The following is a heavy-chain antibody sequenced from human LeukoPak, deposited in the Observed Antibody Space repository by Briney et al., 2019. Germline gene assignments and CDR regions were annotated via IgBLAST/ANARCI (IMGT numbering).Heavy chain of an antibody. CDR1: GYSFADYY. J-gene: IGHJ4*02. D-gene: IGHD6-19*01. V-gene: IGHV1-2*02. CDR2: IKPNSGDT. CDR3: ARESPGSYSSGRDYFDY. Sequence: ASVKVSCKASGYSFADYYMHWVRQAPGQGLEWMGWIKPNSGDTRSAQKFQGRVTMTRDTSISTAYMELSSLRSDDTAVYYCARESPGSYSSGRDYFDYWGQGTLVTVSS.